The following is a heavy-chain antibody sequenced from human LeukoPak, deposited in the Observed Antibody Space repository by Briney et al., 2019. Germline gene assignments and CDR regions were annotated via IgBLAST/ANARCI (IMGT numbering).Heavy chain of an antibody. Sequence: PGGSLRLSCAASGFTFSSYEMNWVRQAPGKGLEWVSYISGSGSNIYYTDSVKGRFTISRDNAKNSLYLQMNSLRAEDTAVYYCATGRGNEDYFDYWGQGTLVTVSS. D-gene: IGHD1-1*01. V-gene: IGHV3-48*03. CDR1: GFTFSSYE. CDR3: ATGRGNEDYFDY. J-gene: IGHJ4*02. CDR2: ISGSGSNI.